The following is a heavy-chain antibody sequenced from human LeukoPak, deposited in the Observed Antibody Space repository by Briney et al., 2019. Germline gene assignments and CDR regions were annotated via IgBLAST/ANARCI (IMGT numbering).Heavy chain of an antibody. V-gene: IGHV3-66*01. D-gene: IGHD3-10*01. CDR3: ATTEGRFGENDY. CDR1: GFTFRRNW. J-gene: IGHJ4*02. Sequence: GGSLRLSCVGSGFTFRRNWMSWVRQAPGKGLEWVSVIYSGGSTYYADSVKGRFTISRDNSKNTLYLQMNSLRAEDTAVYYCATTEGRFGENDYWGQGTLVTVSS. CDR2: IYSGGST.